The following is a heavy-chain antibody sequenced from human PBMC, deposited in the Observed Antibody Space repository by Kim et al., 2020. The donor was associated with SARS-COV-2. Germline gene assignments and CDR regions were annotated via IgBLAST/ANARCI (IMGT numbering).Heavy chain of an antibody. CDR3: ARDPRFWSGYYSPYYFDY. D-gene: IGHD3-3*01. CDR2: INPSGGST. V-gene: IGHV1-46*01. Sequence: ASVKVSCKASGYTFTSYYMHWVRQAPGQGLEWMGIINPSGGSTSYAQKFQGRVTMTRDTSTSTVYMELSSLRSEDTAVYYCARDPRFWSGYYSPYYFDYWGQGTRVTVSS. CDR1: GYTFTSYY. J-gene: IGHJ4*02.